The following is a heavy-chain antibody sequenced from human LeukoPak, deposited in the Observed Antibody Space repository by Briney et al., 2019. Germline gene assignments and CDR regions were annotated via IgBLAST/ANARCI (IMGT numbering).Heavy chain of an antibody. CDR1: GFTFSSYW. J-gene: IGHJ6*02. CDR2: IWYDGSNK. V-gene: IGHV3-33*08. CDR3: ARLNEPAAPIPYYYYYGMDV. Sequence: PGGSLRLSCAASGFTFSSYWMSWVRQAPGKGLEWVAVIWYDGSNKYYADSVRGRFTISRDNSKNTLYLLTNSLRAEDTAVYYCARLNEPAAPIPYYYYYGMDVWGQGTTVTVSS. D-gene: IGHD2-2*01.